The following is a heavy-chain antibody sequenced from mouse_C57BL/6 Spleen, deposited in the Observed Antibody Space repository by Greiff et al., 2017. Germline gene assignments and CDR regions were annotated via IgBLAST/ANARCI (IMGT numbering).Heavy chain of an antibody. V-gene: IGHV1-81*01. J-gene: IGHJ1*03. CDR3: ARGRNDGYHPHV. D-gene: IGHD2-3*01. Sequence: VQLQQSGAELARPGASVKLSCKASGYTFTSYGISWVKQRTGQGLEWIGEIYPRSGNPYYNETFKGKATLTADKSSSTAYMELRSLTSEDSAVYFCARGRNDGYHPHVWGTGTTGTVSS. CDR1: GYTFTSYG. CDR2: IYPRSGNP.